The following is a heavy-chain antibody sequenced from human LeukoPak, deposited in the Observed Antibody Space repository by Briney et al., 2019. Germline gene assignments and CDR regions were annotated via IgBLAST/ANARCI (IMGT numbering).Heavy chain of an antibody. D-gene: IGHD2-15*01. Sequence: PGGSLRLSFAASGFTFSTYAVNWVRQAPGKGLEWVSTISGSGDSTYYADSVKGRFTISRDNSKNTLYLQMNSLRAEDTAVYYCAKDPVPICSGGSCPRPFDYWGQGTLVTVSS. J-gene: IGHJ4*02. CDR3: AKDPVPICSGGSCPRPFDY. V-gene: IGHV3-23*01. CDR2: ISGSGDST. CDR1: GFTFSTYA.